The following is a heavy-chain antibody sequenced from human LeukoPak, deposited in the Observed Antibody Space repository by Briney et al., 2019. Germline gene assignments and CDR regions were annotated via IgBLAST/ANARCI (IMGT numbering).Heavy chain of an antibody. CDR2: IFPRGGEI. CDR3: ATYRQVLLPFES. Sequence: GGSLRLSCAASGFTFSTFAMIWVRQPPGKGLEWVSSIFPRGGEIHYADSGRGRFTISRENSKRTLSLQMNSLRAEDTAIYYCATYRQVLLPFESWGQGTLVTVSS. J-gene: IGHJ4*02. D-gene: IGHD2-8*02. CDR1: GFTFSTFA. V-gene: IGHV3-23*01.